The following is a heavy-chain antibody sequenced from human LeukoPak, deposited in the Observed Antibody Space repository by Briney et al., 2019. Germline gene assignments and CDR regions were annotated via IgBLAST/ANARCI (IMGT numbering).Heavy chain of an antibody. CDR1: GFTFSSYA. CDR3: ATTPRRVTAIAGLTDY. D-gene: IGHD2-21*02. Sequence: GGSLRLSCAASGFTFSSYAMSWVRQAPGKGLERVSAISGSGGSTYYADSVKGRFTISRDNSKNTLYLQMNSLRAEDTAVYYCATTPRRVTAIAGLTDYWGQGTLVTVSS. J-gene: IGHJ4*02. CDR2: ISGSGGST. V-gene: IGHV3-23*01.